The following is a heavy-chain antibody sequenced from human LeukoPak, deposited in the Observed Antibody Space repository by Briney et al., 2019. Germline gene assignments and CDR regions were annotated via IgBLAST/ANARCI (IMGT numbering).Heavy chain of an antibody. CDR3: ASEALTIFPPYFDF. V-gene: IGHV4-59*02. Sequence: SETLSLTCSVSGVYVGSHFWSWVRQPAGKALEWIGYINHIGSTNYNPSLRSRVTISVDTSKNQFSLKLRSVTAADTAVYYCASEALTIFPPYFDFWGQGTLVTVSS. J-gene: IGHJ4*02. CDR2: INHIGST. CDR1: GVYVGSHF. D-gene: IGHD3-9*01.